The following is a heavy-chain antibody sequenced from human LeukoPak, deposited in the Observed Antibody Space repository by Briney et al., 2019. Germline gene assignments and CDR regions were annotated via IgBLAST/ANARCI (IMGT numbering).Heavy chain of an antibody. D-gene: IGHD4-11*01. CDR1: GGSISIYY. Sequence: SETLSLTCTVSGGSISIYYWAWIRQPPGKGREWIGYVDHRGSTEYNPSLRSRVTMSVDMSKNSFSLELSAGTAADTAVYYCARGSAYYSFERSKRVPWGFDYWGQGSLVIVSS. CDR3: ARGSAYYSFERSKRVPWGFDY. CDR2: VDHRGST. J-gene: IGHJ4*02. V-gene: IGHV4-59*01.